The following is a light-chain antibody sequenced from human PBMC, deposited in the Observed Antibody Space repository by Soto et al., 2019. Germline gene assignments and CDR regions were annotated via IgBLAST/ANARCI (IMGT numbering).Light chain of an antibody. CDR2: DVS. V-gene: IGKV3-11*01. CDR3: QQRYNWPRT. Sequence: DIVLTQSPAILSLSPGERATLSCRASEDVGNSLAWYQQRPGQSPRLLIYDVSNRATGIPSRFSGSDSGADFTITISSLEPDDFAIYYCQQRYNWPRTFGQGTRVEI. CDR1: EDVGNS. J-gene: IGKJ1*01.